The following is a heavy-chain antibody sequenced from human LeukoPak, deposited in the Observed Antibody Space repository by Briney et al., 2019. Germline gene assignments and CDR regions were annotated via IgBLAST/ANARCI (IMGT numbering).Heavy chain of an antibody. CDR2: INHSGST. CDR1: GGSFSGYY. Sequence: SETLSLTCAVYGGSFSGYYWSWIRQPPGKGLESIGEINHSGSTNYNPSLKSRVTISVDTSKNQFSLKLSSVTAADTAVYYCARRRYYYDSSGYYPYYFDYWGQGTLVTVSS. V-gene: IGHV4-34*01. CDR3: ARRRYYYDSSGYYPYYFDY. D-gene: IGHD3-22*01. J-gene: IGHJ4*02.